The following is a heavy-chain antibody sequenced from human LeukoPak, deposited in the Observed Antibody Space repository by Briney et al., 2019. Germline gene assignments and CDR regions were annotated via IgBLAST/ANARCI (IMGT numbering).Heavy chain of an antibody. CDR1: GGSISSSSYY. CDR2: IYYSGST. CDR3: ARLYSSSSDYFDY. J-gene: IGHJ4*02. D-gene: IGHD6-6*01. Sequence: SETLSLTCTVSGGSISSSSYYWGWIRQPPGKGLEWIGSIYYSGSTYYNPSPKSRVTISVDTSKNQFSLKLSSVTAADTAVYYCARLYSSSSDYFDYWGQGTLVTVSS. V-gene: IGHV4-39*01.